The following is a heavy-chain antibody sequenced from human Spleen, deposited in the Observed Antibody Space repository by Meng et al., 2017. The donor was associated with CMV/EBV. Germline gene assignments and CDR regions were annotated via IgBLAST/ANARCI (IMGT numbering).Heavy chain of an antibody. CDR2: IGTGADTV. V-gene: IGHV3-11*01. CDR1: GFTLTGYY. Sequence: ASGFTLTGYYMGWNRQGPGKGLEWVSYIGTGADTVYYADSVKGRFTISRDNAKNSLSLQMNSLRAEDTAVYYCARGGADYGDYGLDYWGQGTLVTVSS. J-gene: IGHJ4*02. D-gene: IGHD4-17*01. CDR3: ARGGADYGDYGLDY.